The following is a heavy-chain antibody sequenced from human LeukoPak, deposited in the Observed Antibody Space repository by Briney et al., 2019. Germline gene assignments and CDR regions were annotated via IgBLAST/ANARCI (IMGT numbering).Heavy chain of an antibody. D-gene: IGHD6-6*01. J-gene: IGHJ4*02. Sequence: ASVKVSCXASGYTFTSYDINWVRQATGQGLGWMGWMNPNSGNTGYAQKFQGRVTMTRNTSISTAYMELSSLRSEDTAVYYCARSLISSIAAGYYWGQGTLVTVSS. V-gene: IGHV1-8*01. CDR3: ARSLISSIAAGYY. CDR1: GYTFTSYD. CDR2: MNPNSGNT.